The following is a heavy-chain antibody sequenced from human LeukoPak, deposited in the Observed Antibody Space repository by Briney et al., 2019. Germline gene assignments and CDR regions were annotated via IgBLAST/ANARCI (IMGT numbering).Heavy chain of an antibody. CDR3: VAAYDGSGPFNCDVFNL. CDR1: GQSLSELS. CDR2: FEPEDVEI. J-gene: IGHJ3*01. Sequence: ASVKVSCKVSGQSLSELSIHWVRQAHGKGPEWMGGFEPEDVEIAYAQKVQGRVTMTEDTSTDTAYMEMSSLRSEDTALYYCVAAYDGSGPFNCDVFNLWGQGTMVLVSS. D-gene: IGHD3-22*01. V-gene: IGHV1-24*01.